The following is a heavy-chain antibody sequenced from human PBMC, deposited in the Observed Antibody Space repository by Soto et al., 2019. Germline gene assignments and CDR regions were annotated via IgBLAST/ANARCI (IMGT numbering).Heavy chain of an antibody. CDR3: ANPRERYSGSYSYFGY. V-gene: IGHV3-23*01. D-gene: IGHD1-26*01. Sequence: PWGALRLSCAASGFTFRSYAMSWVRQAPGKGLECVSIISGSGGSTYYTNSVKGRFTISRDNSKNTLYLQMNEMGAEDTAVYYCANPRERYSGSYSYFGYWGQGTLVTVSS. CDR2: ISGSGGST. J-gene: IGHJ4*01. CDR1: GFTFRSYA.